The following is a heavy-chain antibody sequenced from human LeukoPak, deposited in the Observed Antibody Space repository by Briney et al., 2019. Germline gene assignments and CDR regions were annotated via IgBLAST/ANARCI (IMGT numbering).Heavy chain of an antibody. J-gene: IGHJ4*02. CDR1: GRSHSSYY. V-gene: IGHV4-4*07. D-gene: IGHD2-2*01. CDR2: IYISGST. Sequence: SETLSLTCTVSGRSHSSYYCSWMRQPAPKGLAGIGRIYISGSTNYNPSLKSRVTMSVDTSKNQFSLKLSSVTAADTAVYYCARDLGSRYCSSTSCLYHFDYWGQGTLVTVSS. CDR3: ARDLGSRYCSSTSCLYHFDY.